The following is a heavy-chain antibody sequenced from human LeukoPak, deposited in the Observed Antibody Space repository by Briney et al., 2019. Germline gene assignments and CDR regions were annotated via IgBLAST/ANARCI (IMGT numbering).Heavy chain of an antibody. J-gene: IGHJ4*02. Sequence: PGRSLRLSCAASGFTFSSYGMHWVRQAPGKGLEWVAVISYDGSNKYYADSVKGRFTISRDNSKYTLYLQMNSLRAEDTAVYYCAKDSKTTVTDYWGQGTLVTVSS. D-gene: IGHD4-17*01. CDR3: AKDSKTTVTDY. CDR1: GFTFSSYG. CDR2: ISYDGSNK. V-gene: IGHV3-30*18.